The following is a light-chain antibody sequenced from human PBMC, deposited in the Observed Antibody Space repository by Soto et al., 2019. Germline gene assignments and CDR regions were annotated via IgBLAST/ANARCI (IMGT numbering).Light chain of an antibody. CDR1: QSISSY. J-gene: IGKJ1*01. CDR2: AAS. CDR3: QQSYSTPRT. V-gene: IGKV1-39*01. Sequence: DIQMPQSPSSLSASVGERVTITCRASQSISSYLNWYQKKPGKAPKHLIYAASSLQSGVPSRFSGSGSGTAFTITISSLQPDVFATYYCQQSYSTPRTFGQGTKVESK.